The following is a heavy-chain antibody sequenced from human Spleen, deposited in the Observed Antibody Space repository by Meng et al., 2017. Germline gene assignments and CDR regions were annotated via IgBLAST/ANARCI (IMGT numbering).Heavy chain of an antibody. D-gene: IGHD3-10*01. J-gene: IGHJ4*02. Sequence: SETLSLTCVVSGGSFSDYYWSWIRQPPGKGLEWIGEINHSGSTYYNPSLTSRVTISVDTSKNQFSLNLSSVTAADTAVYYCAREPAYRGSGSYDYWGQGTLVTVSS. CDR1: GGSFSDYY. CDR3: AREPAYRGSGSYDY. V-gene: IGHV4-34*09. CDR2: INHSGST.